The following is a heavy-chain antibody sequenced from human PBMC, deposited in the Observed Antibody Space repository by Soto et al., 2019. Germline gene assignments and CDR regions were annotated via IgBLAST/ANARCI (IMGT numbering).Heavy chain of an antibody. J-gene: IGHJ3*01. Sequence: EVQLVESGGGVVQPGGSLRLSCGASGFTFSSYAMPWVRQAPGKGLEWVSAICDSGSSTYYADSVKGRFTISRDNSQNPLYLQINRLRAGDTDLYYCARAREYQLPGAFEVEGQGTMVGVCS. CDR2: ICDSGSST. V-gene: IGHV3-23*04. CDR3: ARAREYQLPGAFEV. D-gene: IGHD2-2*01. CDR1: GFTFSSYA.